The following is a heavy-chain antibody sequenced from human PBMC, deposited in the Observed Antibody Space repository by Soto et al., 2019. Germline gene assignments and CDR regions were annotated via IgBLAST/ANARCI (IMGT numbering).Heavy chain of an antibody. CDR2: LTDSGGNT. D-gene: IGHD2-2*01. Sequence: GGSLRLSCAASGFTFNNYAMSWVRQAPGKGLEWVSTLTDSGGNTYYADSVKGRFTISRDNSKNTLYLQMNSLRAEDTAVYYCAKKAFPSNDWYFDLWGRGTLVTVSS. V-gene: IGHV3-23*01. J-gene: IGHJ2*01. CDR1: GFTFNNYA. CDR3: AKKAFPSNDWYFDL.